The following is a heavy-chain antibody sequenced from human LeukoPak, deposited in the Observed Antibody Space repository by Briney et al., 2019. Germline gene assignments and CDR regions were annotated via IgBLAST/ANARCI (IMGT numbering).Heavy chain of an antibody. J-gene: IGHJ3*02. CDR3: ASLDQDIVVVPAAGDDFDI. CDR2: ISSSSSTI. Sequence: GGSLRLSCAASGFTFSSYSMNWVRQAPGKGLEWVSYISSSSSTIYYADSVKGRFTISRDNAKNSLYLQMNSLRAEDTAVYYCASLDQDIVVVPAAGDDFDIWGQGTMVTVSS. V-gene: IGHV3-48*01. D-gene: IGHD2-2*01. CDR1: GFTFSSYS.